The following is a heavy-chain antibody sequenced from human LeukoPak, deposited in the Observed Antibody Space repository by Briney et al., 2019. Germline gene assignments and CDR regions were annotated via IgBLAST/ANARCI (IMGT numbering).Heavy chain of an antibody. CDR2: IQNDGSDK. CDR3: AKPSGSGVDY. Sequence: PGGSLRLSCAASGFTFSSYAMHWVRQAPGKGLEWVAFIQNDGSDKYYADSVKGRFTISRDNSKNTLYLQMNSLRREDTAVYFYAKPSGSGVDYWGQGTRVTVSS. J-gene: IGHJ4*02. CDR1: GFTFSSYA. V-gene: IGHV3-30*02. D-gene: IGHD1-26*01.